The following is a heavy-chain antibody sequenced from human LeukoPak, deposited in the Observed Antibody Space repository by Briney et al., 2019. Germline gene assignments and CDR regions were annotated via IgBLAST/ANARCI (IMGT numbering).Heavy chain of an antibody. CDR3: ARVGTAARLNWFDP. V-gene: IGHV4-31*03. CDR2: IYYDGRT. D-gene: IGHD6-6*01. J-gene: IGHJ5*02. CDR1: GDSIDSGGYY. Sequence: PSETLSLTCTVSGDSIDSGGYYWSWIRQNLGKALEWIGHIYYDGRTYQNPSLKSRVIISVDTSKNQFSLNVSSVTAADTAVYFCARVGTAARLNWFDPWGQGTLVTVSS.